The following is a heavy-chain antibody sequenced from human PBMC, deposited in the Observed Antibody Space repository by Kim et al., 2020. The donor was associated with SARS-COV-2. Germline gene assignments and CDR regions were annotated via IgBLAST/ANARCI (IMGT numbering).Heavy chain of an antibody. CDR1: GYSFTSYW. D-gene: IGHD3-3*01. CDR2: IYPGDSDT. Sequence: GESLKISCKGSGYSFTSYWIGWVRQMPGKGLEWMGIIYPGDSDTRYSPSFQGQVTISADKSISTAYLQWSSLKASDTAMYYCARQNERLSVVPVFDPWGQGTLVTVSS. CDR3: ARQNERLSVVPVFDP. V-gene: IGHV5-51*01. J-gene: IGHJ5*02.